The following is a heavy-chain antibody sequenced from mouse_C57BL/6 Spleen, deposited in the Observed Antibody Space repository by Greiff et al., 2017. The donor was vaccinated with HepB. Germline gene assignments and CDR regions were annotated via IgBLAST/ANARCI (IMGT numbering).Heavy chain of an antibody. CDR3: ERGGLRLGDYLDY. V-gene: IGHV5-17*01. CDR1: GFTFSDYG. Sequence: EVQRVESGGGLVKPGGSLKLSCAASGFTFSDYGMHWVRQAPEKGLEWVAYISSGSSTIYYADTVKGRFTISRDNAKNTMFLQMTSLRSEDTAMSYCERGGLRLGDYLDYWGQGTTLTVSS. CDR2: ISSGSSTI. D-gene: IGHD2-4*01. J-gene: IGHJ2*01.